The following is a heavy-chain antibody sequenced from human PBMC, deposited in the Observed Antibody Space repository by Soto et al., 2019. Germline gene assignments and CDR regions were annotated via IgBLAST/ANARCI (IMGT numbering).Heavy chain of an antibody. Sequence: QVQLVQSGAEVRKPGSSVKVSCKASGGTFSTYAISWVRQAPGQGLEWMGGIIPMFGTAKYAQRFQGRFTITADGSTSTASMELTSLRSEDTALYFCARTLGAEFQLLYAFDIWGQGTMVTVSS. V-gene: IGHV1-69*01. CDR2: IIPMFGTA. J-gene: IGHJ3*02. CDR1: GGTFSTYA. CDR3: ARTLGAEFQLLYAFDI. D-gene: IGHD2-2*01.